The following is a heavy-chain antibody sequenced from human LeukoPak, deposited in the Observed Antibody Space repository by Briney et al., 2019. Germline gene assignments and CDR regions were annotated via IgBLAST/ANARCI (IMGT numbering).Heavy chain of an antibody. CDR1: GGSFSGYY. Sequence: SETLSLTCAVYGGSFSGYYWSWIRQPPGKGLEWMGEINHSGSTNYNPSLKSRVTISVDTSKNQFSLKLSSVTAADTAVYYCARGIEYSSSSGPNWFDPWGQGTLVTVSS. D-gene: IGHD6-6*01. V-gene: IGHV4-34*01. CDR3: ARGIEYSSSSGPNWFDP. J-gene: IGHJ5*02. CDR2: INHSGST.